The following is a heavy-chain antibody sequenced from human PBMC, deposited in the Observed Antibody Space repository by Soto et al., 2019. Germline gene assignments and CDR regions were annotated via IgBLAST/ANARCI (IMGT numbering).Heavy chain of an antibody. J-gene: IGHJ3*02. CDR2: VYYSGST. V-gene: IGHV4-59*12. Sequence: SETLSLTCTVSGSTISNYYWSWIRQPPGKGLEWIGYVYYSGSTNYNPSLKSRVTISVDMPKNQLSLKLSSVTAADTAVYYCAGASTWHPGAFDSWGQGTTVTVSS. D-gene: IGHD5-12*01. CDR1: GSTISNYY. CDR3: AGASTWHPGAFDS.